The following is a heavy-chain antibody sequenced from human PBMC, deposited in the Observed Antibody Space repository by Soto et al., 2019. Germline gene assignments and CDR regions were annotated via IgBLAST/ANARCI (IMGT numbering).Heavy chain of an antibody. V-gene: IGHV3-30-3*01. CDR3: ASGYYDSSGYYYVRYYYGMDV. J-gene: IGHJ6*02. CDR1: GSTFSSYA. CDR2: ISYDGSNK. D-gene: IGHD3-22*01. Sequence: GGSLRLSCAASGSTFSSYAMHWVRQAPGKGLEWVAVISYDGSNKYYADSVKGRFTISRDNSKNTLYLQMNSLRAEDTAVYYCASGYYDSSGYYYVRYYYGMDVWGQGTTVTSP.